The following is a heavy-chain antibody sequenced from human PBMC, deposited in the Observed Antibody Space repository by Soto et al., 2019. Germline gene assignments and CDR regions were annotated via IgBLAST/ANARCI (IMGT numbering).Heavy chain of an antibody. J-gene: IGHJ4*02. CDR3: VSRDGFGDDY. CDR2: IKQDGSEH. Sequence: QPGGSLRLSCVTSGFTFSKYWMTWVRQAPGKGLEWVANIKQDGSEHNYVDSVEGRFTISRDNARNSLYLEMNSLRADDTAVYYCVSRDGFGDDYWGQGTLVIVSS. V-gene: IGHV3-7*01. D-gene: IGHD4-17*01. CDR1: GFTFSKYW.